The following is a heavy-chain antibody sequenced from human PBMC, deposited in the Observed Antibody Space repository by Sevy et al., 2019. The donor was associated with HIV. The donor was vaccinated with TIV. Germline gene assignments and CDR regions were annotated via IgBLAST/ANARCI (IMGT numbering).Heavy chain of an antibody. J-gene: IGHJ4*02. CDR2: ISYDGSNK. D-gene: IGHD3-10*01. V-gene: IGHV3-30*18. Sequence: GGSLRLSCAASGFTFSSYGMHWVRQAPGKGLEWVAVISYDGSNKYYADSVKGRLTISRDNSKKPLYLQMNSLRAEDTAVYYCAKGRVLLWFGELVSDFDYWGQGTLVTVSS. CDR1: GFTFSSYG. CDR3: AKGRVLLWFGELVSDFDY.